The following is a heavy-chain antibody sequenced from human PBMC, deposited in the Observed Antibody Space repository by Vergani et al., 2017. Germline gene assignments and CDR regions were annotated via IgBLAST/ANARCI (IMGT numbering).Heavy chain of an antibody. CDR1: GYSFTSYW. CDR2: IYPGDSDT. Sequence: EVQLVQSGAEVKKPGESLKISCKGSGYSFTSYWIGWVRQMPGKGLEWMGIIYPGDSDTRYSPSFQGLVTISADKSISTDYLQWSSLKAADTAMDYCARRGGEWLVHFDYWGQGTLVTVSS. CDR3: ARRGGEWLVHFDY. D-gene: IGHD6-19*01. J-gene: IGHJ4*02. V-gene: IGHV5-51*01.